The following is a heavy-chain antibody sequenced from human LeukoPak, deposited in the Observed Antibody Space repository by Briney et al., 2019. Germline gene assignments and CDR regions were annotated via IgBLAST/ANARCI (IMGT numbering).Heavy chain of an antibody. D-gene: IGHD5-18*01. V-gene: IGHV3-23*01. CDR2: ISGSGGST. CDR3: AKDTGYSYGYNWFDP. CDR1: GFTFSSYG. J-gene: IGHJ5*02. Sequence: GGSLRLSCAASGFTFSSYGMSWVRQAPGKGLEWVSAISGSGGSTYYADSVKGRFTISRDNSKNTLYLQMNSLRAEDTAVYYCAKDTGYSYGYNWFDPWGQGTLVTVSS.